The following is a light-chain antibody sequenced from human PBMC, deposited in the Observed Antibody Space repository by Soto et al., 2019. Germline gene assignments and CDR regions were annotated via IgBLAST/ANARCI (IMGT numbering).Light chain of an antibody. CDR2: DVS. J-gene: IGLJ1*01. V-gene: IGLV2-14*01. Sequence: QSVLTQPASVSGSPGQSITISCTGTSSDFGGYNFVSWYQQRPGKAPKLMIFDVSNRPSGVSNRFSASKSGDTASLTISGLQAEDEADYYCSSYTSSSTPYVFGTGTKVTVL. CDR1: SSDFGGYNF. CDR3: SSYTSSSTPYV.